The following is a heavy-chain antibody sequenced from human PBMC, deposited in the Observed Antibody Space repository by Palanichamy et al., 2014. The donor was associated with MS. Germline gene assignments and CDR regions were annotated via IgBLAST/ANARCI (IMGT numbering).Heavy chain of an antibody. J-gene: IGHJ4*02. CDR3: VRGGPNTEYWPNFDS. CDR2: GGST. D-gene: IGHD2-8*02. V-gene: IGHV4-34*01. Sequence: GGSTNYNPSLKSRVAISLDTSKKQFSLNLRSVTAADTAVYYCVRGGPNTEYWPNFDSWGPGTLVTISS.